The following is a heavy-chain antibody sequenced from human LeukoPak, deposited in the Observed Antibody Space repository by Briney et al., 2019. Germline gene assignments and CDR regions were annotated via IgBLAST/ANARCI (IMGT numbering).Heavy chain of an antibody. CDR3: AREGSSSPRYNWFDP. CDR2: IIPIFGTA. V-gene: IGHV1-69*13. D-gene: IGHD6-6*01. CDR1: GGTFISYA. Sequence: SVKVSCKASGGTFISYAISWVRQAPGQGLEWMGGIIPIFGTANYAQKFQGRVTITADESTSTAYMELSSLRSEDTAVYYCAREGSSSPRYNWFDPWGQGTLVTVSS. J-gene: IGHJ5*02.